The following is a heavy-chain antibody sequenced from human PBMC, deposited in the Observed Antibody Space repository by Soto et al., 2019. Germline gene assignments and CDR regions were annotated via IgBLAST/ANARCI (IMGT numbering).Heavy chain of an antibody. Sequence: VASVKVSCKASGYTFTNNDVSWVRQATGQGLEWMGWMNPGSGDTGYAQKFQGRVTMTRDISIATAYMELNSLTSEDTAIYYCARMESFGSLNWFDPWGQGXLVTVYS. CDR3: ARMESFGSLNWFDP. J-gene: IGHJ5*02. CDR1: GYTFTNND. CDR2: MNPGSGDT. V-gene: IGHV1-8*02. D-gene: IGHD5-18*01.